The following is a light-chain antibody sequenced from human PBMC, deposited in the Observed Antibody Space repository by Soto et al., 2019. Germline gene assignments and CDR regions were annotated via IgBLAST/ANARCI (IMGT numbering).Light chain of an antibody. CDR2: DAS. Sequence: EIVMTQSPATLSLSPGERATLSCRASQSVDKYLVWYQQKPGQAPRLLIYDASNRATGIPARFSGSGSGTDFTLTNSSLEPEDFAVYYCQQRGNRPPWTFGQGTKVEIK. V-gene: IGKV3-11*01. CDR3: QQRGNRPPWT. J-gene: IGKJ1*01. CDR1: QSVDKY.